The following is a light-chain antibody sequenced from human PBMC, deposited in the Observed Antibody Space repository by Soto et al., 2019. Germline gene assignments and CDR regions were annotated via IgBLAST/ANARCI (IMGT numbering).Light chain of an antibody. CDR1: SSVVGSYNL. Sequence: QSVLTQPASVSGSPGQSITISCTGTSSVVGSYNLVSWYQQHPGKAPKLIISEGSERPSGVSTRFSGSKSGNTASLTISGLQAEDEADYYCCSFARRSSYVSGTGTKLTDL. J-gene: IGLJ1*01. CDR2: EGS. CDR3: CSFARRSSYV. V-gene: IGLV2-23*01.